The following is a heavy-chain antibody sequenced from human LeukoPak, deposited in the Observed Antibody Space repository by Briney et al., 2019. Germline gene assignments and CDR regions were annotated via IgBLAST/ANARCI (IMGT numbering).Heavy chain of an antibody. J-gene: IGHJ5*02. CDR3: ARGGPRFLGRRCWFDP. CDR1: GGSFSGYY. Sequence: SETLSLTCAVYGGSFSGYYWSWIRQPPGKGLEWIGEINHSGSTNYNPSLKSRVTISVDPSKNQFSLKLSSVTAADTAVYYCARGGPRFLGRRCWFDPWGQGTLVTVSS. CDR2: INHSGST. D-gene: IGHD3-3*01. V-gene: IGHV4-34*01.